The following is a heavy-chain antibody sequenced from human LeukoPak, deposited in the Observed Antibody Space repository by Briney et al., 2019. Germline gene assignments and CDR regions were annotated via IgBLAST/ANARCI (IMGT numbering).Heavy chain of an antibody. V-gene: IGHV4-30-4*01. J-gene: IGHJ4*02. CDR1: GDSINSGDYY. Sequence: ASETLSLTCTVSGDSINSGDYYWSWIRQPPGKGLEWIGYIYYSGSTYYNPSLKSRITISVDTSKNQFSLKLSSVTATDTAVDYCARDRSGYDHLDYWGQGTLVTVSS. CDR3: ARDRSGYDHLDY. D-gene: IGHD5-12*01. CDR2: IYYSGST.